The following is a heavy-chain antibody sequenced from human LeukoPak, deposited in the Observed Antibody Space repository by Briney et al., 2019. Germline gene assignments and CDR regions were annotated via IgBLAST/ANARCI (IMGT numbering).Heavy chain of an antibody. Sequence: GGSLRLSCAASGFTFSDYYMSWIRQAPGKGLEWVSYISSSGSTIYYADSVKGRFTISRDNAKNSLYLQMNSLGAEDTAVYYCARGISTRYYYYYGMDVWGQGTTVTVSS. CDR1: GFTFSDYY. V-gene: IGHV3-11*01. CDR2: ISSSGSTI. D-gene: IGHD3-10*01. CDR3: ARGISTRYYYYYGMDV. J-gene: IGHJ6*02.